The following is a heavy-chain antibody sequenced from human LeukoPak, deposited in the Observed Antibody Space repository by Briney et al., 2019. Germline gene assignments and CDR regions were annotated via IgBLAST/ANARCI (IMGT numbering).Heavy chain of an antibody. J-gene: IGHJ3*02. CDR2: ISGSGGST. D-gene: IGHD1-7*01. CDR1: GFTFSSYA. Sequence: TGGSLRLSCAASGFTFSSYAMSWVRQAPGKGLEWVSAISGSGGSTYYADSEKGRFTISRDNSENTLFLQMNSLRSEDTAVYYCARDKGTIWNSQNDPFDMWGQGTMVTVSS. V-gene: IGHV3-23*01. CDR3: ARDKGTIWNSQNDPFDM.